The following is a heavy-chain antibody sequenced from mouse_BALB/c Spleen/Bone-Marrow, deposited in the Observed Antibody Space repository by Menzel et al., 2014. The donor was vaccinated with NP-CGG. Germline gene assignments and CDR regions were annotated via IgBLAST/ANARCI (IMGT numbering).Heavy chain of an antibody. J-gene: IGHJ3*01. CDR1: GFTFSSYG. D-gene: IGHD2-10*01. CDR2: ISSGGSYT. V-gene: IGHV5-6*01. Sequence: EVQVVESGGDLVKPGGSLKLSCAASGFTFSSYGMSWVRQTPDKRLEWVATISSGGSYTYYPDSVKGRFTISRDYAKNTLYLQMSSLKSEDTAMYYCARGGGAYYVNYWFAYWGQGTLVTVSA. CDR3: ARGGGAYYVNYWFAY.